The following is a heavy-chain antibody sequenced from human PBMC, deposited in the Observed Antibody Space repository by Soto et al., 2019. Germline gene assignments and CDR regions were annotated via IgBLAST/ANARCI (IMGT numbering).Heavy chain of an antibody. Sequence: EVQLVESGGGLVQAGGSLRLSCAASGFAFSNSWMSWVRQSPARGLEWVANINQDGTVKDYLDSVKGRFTVSTDNAKNSLYLQMNRLRAEDPTLYYCALDYGDWGRGTLVTVSS. J-gene: IGHJ4*02. CDR3: ALDYGD. CDR2: INQDGTVK. V-gene: IGHV3-7*01. CDR1: GFAFSNSW. D-gene: IGHD3-16*01.